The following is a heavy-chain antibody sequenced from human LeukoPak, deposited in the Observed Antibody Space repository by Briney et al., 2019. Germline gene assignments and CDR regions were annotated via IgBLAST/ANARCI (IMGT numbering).Heavy chain of an antibody. V-gene: IGHV4-4*07. CDR3: AAVVPAAIREYYYYGMDV. D-gene: IGHD2-2*01. CDR2: IYTSGST. CDR1: GGSISSYY. J-gene: IGHJ6*02. Sequence: SETLSLTCTVSGGSISSYYWSWIRQPAGKGLEWIGRIYTSGSTNYNPSLKSRVTMSVDTSKNQFSLKQSSVTAADTAVYYCAAVVPAAIREYYYYGMDVWGQGTTVTVSS.